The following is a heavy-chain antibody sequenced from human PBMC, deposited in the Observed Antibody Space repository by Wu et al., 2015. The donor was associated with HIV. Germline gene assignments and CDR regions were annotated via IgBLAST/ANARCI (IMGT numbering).Heavy chain of an antibody. CDR1: GYTFTSYY. V-gene: IGHV1-46*01. CDR3: ARKRLDSNVVNGDAFDI. Sequence: QVQLVQSGAEVKKPGASVKVSCKASGYTFTSYYMHWVRQAPGQGLEWMGIINPSGGSTSYAQKFQGRVTMTRDTSTSTVYMELSSLRSEDTAVYYCARKRLDSNVVNGDAFDIWGQGDKWSPSLQ. J-gene: IGHJ3*02. CDR2: INPSGGST. D-gene: IGHD6-13*01.